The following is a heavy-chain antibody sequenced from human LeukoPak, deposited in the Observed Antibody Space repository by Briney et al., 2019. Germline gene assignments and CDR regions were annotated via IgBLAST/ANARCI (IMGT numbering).Heavy chain of an antibody. Sequence: SQTLSLTCTVSGGSISSGSYYWSWIRQPAGKGLEWIGRIYTSGSTNYNPSLKSRVTISVDTSKNQFSLKLSSVTAADTAVYYCARDGDGTVYAFDIWGQGTMVTVSS. CDR2: IYTSGST. CDR3: ARDGDGTVYAFDI. J-gene: IGHJ3*02. V-gene: IGHV4-61*02. D-gene: IGHD5-24*01. CDR1: GGSISSGSYY.